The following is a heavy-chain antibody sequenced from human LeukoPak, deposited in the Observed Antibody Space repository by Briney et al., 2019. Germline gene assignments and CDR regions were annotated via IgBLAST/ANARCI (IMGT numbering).Heavy chain of an antibody. V-gene: IGHV4-59*01. D-gene: IGHD6-6*01. CDR2: IYYSGST. CDR1: GGSISTYY. CDR3: ARGATSESLVYMDV. Sequence: PSETLSLTCSVSGGSISTYYWSWIRQSPGKGLEWIGYIYYSGSTYYNPSLKSRVTTSVDTSKNQFSLKLSSVTAADTAVYYCARGATSESLVYMDVWGKGTTVTVSS. J-gene: IGHJ6*03.